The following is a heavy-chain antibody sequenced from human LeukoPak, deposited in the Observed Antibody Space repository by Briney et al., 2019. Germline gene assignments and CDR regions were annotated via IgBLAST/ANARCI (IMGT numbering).Heavy chain of an antibody. Sequence: ASVKVSCKASGGTFSSYAISWVRQAPGQGLEWMGGIIPIFGTANYAQKFQGRVTITADESTSTAYMELSSLRSEDTAVYYCAREGNCGGDCYSFDYWGQGTLVTVSS. CDR2: IIPIFGTA. J-gene: IGHJ4*02. CDR1: GGTFSSYA. V-gene: IGHV1-69*13. D-gene: IGHD2-21*01. CDR3: AREGNCGGDCYSFDY.